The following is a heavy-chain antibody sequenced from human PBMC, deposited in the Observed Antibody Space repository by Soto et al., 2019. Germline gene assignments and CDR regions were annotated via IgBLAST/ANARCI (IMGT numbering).Heavy chain of an antibody. D-gene: IGHD3-22*01. J-gene: IGHJ4*02. CDR3: ARGNLGDSRLGY. CDR2: INPSTGGT. V-gene: IGHV1-46*04. CDR1: GYSLTNYF. Sequence: QVRLVQSGAEVKKPGASVRVSCKASGYSLTNYFMHWVRQAPGHGLEWMGIINPSTGGTSYAQKLQGRVTMPSDTSTSTVYMELSSLRSEDTAVYYCARGNLGDSRLGYWGQGTLVTVSS.